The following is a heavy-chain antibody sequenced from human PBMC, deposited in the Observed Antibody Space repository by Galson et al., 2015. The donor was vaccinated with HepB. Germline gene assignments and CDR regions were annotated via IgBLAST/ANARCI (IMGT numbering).Heavy chain of an antibody. Sequence: SLRLSCAASGFTFSDYYMSWIRQAPGKGLEWVSYISSSGSTIYYADSVKGRFTISRDNAKNSLYLQMNSLRAEDTAVYYCARYCGGDCYSFDYYYYGMDVWGQGTTVTVSS. V-gene: IGHV3-11*01. D-gene: IGHD2-21*02. CDR3: ARYCGGDCYSFDYYYYGMDV. J-gene: IGHJ6*02. CDR2: ISSSGSTI. CDR1: GFTFSDYY.